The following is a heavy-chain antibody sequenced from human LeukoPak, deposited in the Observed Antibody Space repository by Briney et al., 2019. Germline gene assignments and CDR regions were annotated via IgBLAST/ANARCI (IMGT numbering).Heavy chain of an antibody. Sequence: ASVKVSCKASGYTFTRYYTHWVRQAPGQGLEWMGIINPSGGSTSYAQKFQGRVTMTRDTSTSTVYMELSSLRSEDTAVYYCARDCVPTQNYYDSSGYHYDYWGQGTLVTVSS. CDR3: ARDCVPTQNYYDSSGYHYDY. J-gene: IGHJ4*02. V-gene: IGHV1-46*01. CDR1: GYTFTRYY. D-gene: IGHD3-22*01. CDR2: INPSGGST.